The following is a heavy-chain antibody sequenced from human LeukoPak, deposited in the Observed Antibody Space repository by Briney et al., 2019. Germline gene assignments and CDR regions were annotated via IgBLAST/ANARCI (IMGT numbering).Heavy chain of an antibody. D-gene: IGHD4-11*01. Sequence: PGGSLRLSCAASGFTFSSYWVSWVRQAPGKGLEWVANIKQDGSEKYYVDSVKGRFTISRDNAKNSLYLQMNSLRAEDTAVYYCARDRLVSNFLGYYYYGMDVWGQGTTVTVSS. CDR1: GFTFSSYW. V-gene: IGHV3-7*01. J-gene: IGHJ6*02. CDR3: ARDRLVSNFLGYYYYGMDV. CDR2: IKQDGSEK.